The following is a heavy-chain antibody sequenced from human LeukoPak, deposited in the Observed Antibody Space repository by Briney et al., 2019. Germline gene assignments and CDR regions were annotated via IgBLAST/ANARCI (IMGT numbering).Heavy chain of an antibody. V-gene: IGHV4-59*08. D-gene: IGHD7-27*01. CDR3: ARLELGPYYFDY. J-gene: IGHJ4*02. Sequence: PSETLSLTCTVSGGSISSYYWSWIRQPPGKGLEWIGYIYYSGSTNYNPSLKSRVTISVDTSKNQFSLKLSSVTAADTAVYYCARLELGPYYFDYWGQGTLVTVSS. CDR1: GGSISSYY. CDR2: IYYSGST.